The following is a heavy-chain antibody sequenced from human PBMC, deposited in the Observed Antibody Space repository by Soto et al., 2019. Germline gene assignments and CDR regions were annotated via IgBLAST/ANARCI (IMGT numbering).Heavy chain of an antibody. CDR1: GGSISSGGYY. CDR3: ARGRGVVVVAAPVWFDP. CDR2: IYYSGST. Sequence: SETLSLTCAVSGGSISSGGYYWSWIRQHPGKGLEWIGYIYYSGSTYYNPSLKGRVTISVDTSKNQFSLKRSSVTAADTAVYYCARGRGVVVVAAPVWFDPWGQGTLVTVSS. D-gene: IGHD2-15*01. J-gene: IGHJ5*02. V-gene: IGHV4-31*11.